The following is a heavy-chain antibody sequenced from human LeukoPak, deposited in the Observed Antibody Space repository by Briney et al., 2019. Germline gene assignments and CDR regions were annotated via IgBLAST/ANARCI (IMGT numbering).Heavy chain of an antibody. CDR2: IYYSGST. Sequence: SETLSLTCTVSGGSISSSSYYWGWIRQPPGKGLEWIGSIYYSGSTYYNPSLKSRVTISVDTSKNQFSLKLSSVTAADTAVYYCARGKQSGRGFGPGGSYYFDYWGQGTLVTVSS. CDR3: ARGKQSGRGFGPGGSYYFDY. J-gene: IGHJ4*02. D-gene: IGHD3-10*01. V-gene: IGHV4-39*07. CDR1: GGSISSSSYY.